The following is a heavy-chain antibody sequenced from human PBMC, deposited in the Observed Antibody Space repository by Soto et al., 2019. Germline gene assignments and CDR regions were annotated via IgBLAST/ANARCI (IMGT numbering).Heavy chain of an antibody. D-gene: IGHD2-21*02. CDR2: IWYDGSNK. Sequence: QVQLVESGGGVVQPGRSLRLSCAASGFTFSSYGMHWVRQAPGKGLEWVAVIWYDGSNKYYADSVKGRFTISRDNSKNTLYLQMNSRRAEDTAVYYCARALGVYCGGDCALDYWGQGTLVTVSS. CDR3: ARALGVYCGGDCALDY. CDR1: GFTFSSYG. J-gene: IGHJ4*02. V-gene: IGHV3-33*01.